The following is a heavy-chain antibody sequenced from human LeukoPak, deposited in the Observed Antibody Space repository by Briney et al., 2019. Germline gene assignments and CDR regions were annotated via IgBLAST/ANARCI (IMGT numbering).Heavy chain of an antibody. CDR1: GYSFTSYW. V-gene: IGHV5-51*01. Sequence: PGESLKISFKGSGYSFTSYWIGWVRQMPGKGLEWMGIIYPGDSDTRYSPSFQGQVTISADKSISTAYLQWSSLKASDTAMYYCGGGYCSSTSCPRDAFDIWGQGTMVTVSS. J-gene: IGHJ3*02. CDR2: IYPGDSDT. D-gene: IGHD2-2*01. CDR3: GGGYCSSTSCPRDAFDI.